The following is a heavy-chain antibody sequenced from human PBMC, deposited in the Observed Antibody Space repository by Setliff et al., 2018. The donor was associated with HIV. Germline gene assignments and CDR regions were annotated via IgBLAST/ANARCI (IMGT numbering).Heavy chain of an antibody. J-gene: IGHJ4*01. CDR2: INVGKGDT. Sequence: ASVKVSCKASGYTFTTYSIHWVRQAPGQSLEWMGWINVGKGDTKYSQELQGRITITRDTSANTAYMELSSLRSDDTAVYFCARGALLAVFDFDHWGHGTLVTVSP. CDR1: GYTFTTYS. CDR3: ARGALLAVFDFDH. D-gene: IGHD3-10*01. V-gene: IGHV1-3*01.